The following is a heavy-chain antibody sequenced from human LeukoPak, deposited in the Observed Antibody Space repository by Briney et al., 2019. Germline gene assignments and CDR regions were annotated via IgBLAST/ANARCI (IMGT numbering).Heavy chain of an antibody. D-gene: IGHD3-9*01. Sequence: GGTLRLSCAASGFTFSSYGMSWVRQAPGKGLEWVSAISGSGGSTYYADSVKGRFTISRDNSKNTLYLQMNSLRAEDTAVYYCAKDFGADLRYFDWSHILFDYWGQGTLVTVSS. CDR1: GFTFSSYG. CDR3: AKDFGADLRYFDWSHILFDY. J-gene: IGHJ4*02. CDR2: ISGSGGST. V-gene: IGHV3-23*01.